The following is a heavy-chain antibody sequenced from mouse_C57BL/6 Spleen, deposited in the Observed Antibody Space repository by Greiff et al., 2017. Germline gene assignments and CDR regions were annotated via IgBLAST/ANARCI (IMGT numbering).Heavy chain of an antibody. Sequence: EVMLVESGGDLVKPGGSLKLSCAASGFTFSSYGMSWVRQTPDKRLEWVATISSGGSYTYYPDSVKGRFTISRDNAKNTLYLQMSSLKSEDTAMYYCASQGVYELVFDYWGQGTTLTVSS. CDR2: ISSGGSYT. J-gene: IGHJ2*01. D-gene: IGHD2-12*01. CDR3: ASQGVYELVFDY. CDR1: GFTFSSYG. V-gene: IGHV5-6*01.